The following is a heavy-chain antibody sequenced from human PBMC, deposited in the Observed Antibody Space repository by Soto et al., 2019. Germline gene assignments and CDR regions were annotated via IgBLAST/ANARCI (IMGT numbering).Heavy chain of an antibody. CDR2: IWYDGSNK. D-gene: IGHD5-18*01. CDR1: GFTFSSYG. J-gene: IGHJ4*02. Sequence: QVQLVESGGGVVQPGRSLRLSCAASGFTFSSYGMHWVRQAPGKRLEWVAVIWYDGSNKYYADSVKGRFTISRDNSKNTLYLQMNSLRAEDTAVYYCARTARYSPYYFDYWGQGTLVTVSS. V-gene: IGHV3-33*01. CDR3: ARTARYSPYYFDY.